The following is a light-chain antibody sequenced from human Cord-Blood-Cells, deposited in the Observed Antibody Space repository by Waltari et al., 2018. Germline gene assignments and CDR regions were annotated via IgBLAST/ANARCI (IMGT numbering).Light chain of an antibody. CDR3: QQYYSTPRT. Sequence: DIVMTQSPDSLAVSLGERATINCKSSQSVLYSSNNKNYLAWYQQKPGQPPKLLIYVASTRESGVPDRFSGSGSGTDFTLTISSLQAEDVAVYYCQQYYSTPRTFGQGTKVEIK. CDR2: VAS. CDR1: QSVLYSSNNKNY. J-gene: IGKJ1*01. V-gene: IGKV4-1*01.